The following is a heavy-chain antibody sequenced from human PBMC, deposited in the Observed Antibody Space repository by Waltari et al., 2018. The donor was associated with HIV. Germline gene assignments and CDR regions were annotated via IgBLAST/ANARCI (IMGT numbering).Heavy chain of an antibody. J-gene: IGHJ3*02. V-gene: IGHV3-9*01. CDR1: GFTVDDSA. CDR3: AKDMSSDDAFDI. Sequence: EVQLVESGGGLVQPGRSLRLSCAASGFTVDDSAMHWVRQAPGKGLEWVSGSSWNSGSIGYADSVKGRFTISRDNAKNSLYLQMNSLRAEDTALYYCAKDMSSDDAFDIWGQGTMVTVSS. CDR2: SSWNSGSI.